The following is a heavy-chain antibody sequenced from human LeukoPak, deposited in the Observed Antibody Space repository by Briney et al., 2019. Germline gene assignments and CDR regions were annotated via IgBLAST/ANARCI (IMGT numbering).Heavy chain of an antibody. CDR2: IISKTSGGTT. V-gene: IGHV3-15*01. CDR3: TTYRYYYGSTGYSYFDF. CDR1: GLTFGNAW. Sequence: GFRTTSCAAPGLTFGNAWKAWVRQASGKGLGLVCPIISKTSGGTTDYAAPVKGRFTISRDDSKSTLYLQMNSLKTEDTAQYYCTTYRYYYGSTGYSYFDFWGRGTLVTVSS. D-gene: IGHD3-22*01. J-gene: IGHJ4*02.